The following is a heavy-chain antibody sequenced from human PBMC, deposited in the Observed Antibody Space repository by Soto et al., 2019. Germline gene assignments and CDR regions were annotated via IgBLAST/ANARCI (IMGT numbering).Heavy chain of an antibody. CDR1: GGSISRGGYY. D-gene: IGHD3-10*01. Sequence: PSETLSLTCTVSGGSISRGGYYWSWIRQHPGKGLEWIGYIYYSGSTYYNPSLKSRVTISVDTSKNQFSLKLSSVTAADTAVYYCARDYGSGSLRNWGQGTLVTVSS. CDR2: IYYSGST. J-gene: IGHJ4*02. CDR3: ARDYGSGSLRN. V-gene: IGHV4-31*03.